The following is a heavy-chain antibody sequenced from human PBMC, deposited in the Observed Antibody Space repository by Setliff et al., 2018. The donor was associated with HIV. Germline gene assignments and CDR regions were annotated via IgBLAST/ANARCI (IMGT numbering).Heavy chain of an antibody. CDR1: GYSFTDYY. CDR3: ARGPDTAMVIDY. Sequence: ASVKVSCKASGYSFTDYYIHWVRQAPGQGLEWMGWINPKRDGTNYAQKFQGWITMTRDTSISTAYMELSRLRSDDTAVYYCARGPDTAMVIDYWGQGTLVTVSS. V-gene: IGHV1-2*04. CDR2: INPKRDGT. D-gene: IGHD5-18*01. J-gene: IGHJ4*02.